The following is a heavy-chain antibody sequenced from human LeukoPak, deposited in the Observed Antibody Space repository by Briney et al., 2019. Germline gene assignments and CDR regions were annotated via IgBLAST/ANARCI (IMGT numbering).Heavy chain of an antibody. J-gene: IGHJ4*02. V-gene: IGHV1-2*02. D-gene: IGHD3-10*01. CDR3: ARDHPPAMVRGVTIDY. CDR2: INPNSGGT. CDR1: GYTFTGYY. Sequence: ASVTVSCKASGYTFTGYYMHWVRQAPGQGLEWMGWINPNSGGTNYAQKFQGRVTMTRDTSISTAYMELSRLRSDDTAVYYCARDHPPAMVRGVTIDYWGQGTLVTVSS.